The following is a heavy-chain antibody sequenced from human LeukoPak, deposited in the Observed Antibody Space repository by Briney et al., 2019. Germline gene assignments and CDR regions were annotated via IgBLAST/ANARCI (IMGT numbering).Heavy chain of an antibody. CDR2: ISSGRSYI. Sequence: GGSLRLSCAASGFTVSSNYMSWVRQAPGKGLEWVSSISSGRSYIHYADSVKGRFTVSRDNARNSLYLQMNSLRAEDTAVYYCARDLFNSYYDTSGYSAFDYWGQGTLVTVSS. CDR1: GFTVSSNY. D-gene: IGHD3-22*01. J-gene: IGHJ4*02. V-gene: IGHV3-21*01. CDR3: ARDLFNSYYDTSGYSAFDY.